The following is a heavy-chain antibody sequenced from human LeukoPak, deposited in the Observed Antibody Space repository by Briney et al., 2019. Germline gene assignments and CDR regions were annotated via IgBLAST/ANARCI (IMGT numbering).Heavy chain of an antibody. Sequence: HPGGSLRLSCTASGFTFGEYAVSWFRRAPGKGLEWVSGIGGSGGSTYYADSVKGRFTISRDNSKNTLYLQMNSLRAEDTAVYYCAKGSGPSKGYFDYWGQGTLVTVSS. V-gene: IGHV3-23*01. CDR3: AKGSGPSKGYFDY. D-gene: IGHD2-15*01. CDR1: GFTFGEYA. J-gene: IGHJ4*02. CDR2: IGGSGGST.